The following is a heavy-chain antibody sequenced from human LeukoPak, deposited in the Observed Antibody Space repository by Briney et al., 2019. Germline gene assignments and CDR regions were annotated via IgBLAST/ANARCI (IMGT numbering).Heavy chain of an antibody. D-gene: IGHD3-22*01. CDR2: INPNSGGT. V-gene: IGHV1-2*02. Sequence: ASVKVSCKASGYTFTGYYMHWVRQAPGQGLEWMGWINPNSGGTNYAQKFQGRVTMTTDTSTSTAYMELRSLRSDDTAVYYCARSPYYYDSSGYNDWGQGTLVTVSS. CDR3: ARSPYYYDSSGYND. CDR1: GYTFTGYY. J-gene: IGHJ4*02.